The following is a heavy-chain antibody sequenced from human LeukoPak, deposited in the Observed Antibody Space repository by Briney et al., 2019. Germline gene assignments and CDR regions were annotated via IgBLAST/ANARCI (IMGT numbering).Heavy chain of an antibody. Sequence: PGGSLRLSCAASGFTFSSYGMHWVRQAPGKGLEWVAVIWYDGSNKYYADSVKGRFTISRDNSKNTLYLQMNSLRAEDTAVYYCARDLTGRGYSSGWHENTITDYWGQGTLVTVSS. V-gene: IGHV3-33*01. J-gene: IGHJ4*02. CDR1: GFTFSSYG. CDR2: IWYDGSNK. CDR3: ARDLTGRGYSSGWHENTITDY. D-gene: IGHD6-19*01.